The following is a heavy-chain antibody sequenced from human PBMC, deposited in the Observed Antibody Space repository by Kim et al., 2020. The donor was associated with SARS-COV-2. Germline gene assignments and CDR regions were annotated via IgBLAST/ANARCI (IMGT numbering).Heavy chain of an antibody. CDR3: AKGTGPYGSGSYYNEGRYYFDK. Sequence: VGSLRLSCVASGFTFSSFALSWVRQAPEKGLEWVSAIPGGGGESSTHYADSVKGRFSISRDNSKNTLYLQMNSLRAEDTAVYYCAKGTGPYGSGSYYNEGRYYFDKWGQGTLVTVSS. CDR2: IPGGGGESST. V-gene: IGHV3-23*01. CDR1: GFTFSSFA. D-gene: IGHD3-10*01. J-gene: IGHJ4*02.